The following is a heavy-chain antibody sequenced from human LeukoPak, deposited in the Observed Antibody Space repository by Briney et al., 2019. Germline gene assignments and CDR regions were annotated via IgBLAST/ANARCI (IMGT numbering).Heavy chain of an antibody. Sequence: PSETLSLTCTVSGGSISSYYWSWIRQPLGKGLEWIGYIYYSGSSNHNPSLKSRVTMSVDTSKNQLSLNLTSVTAADTAVYYCAARERLDWIVYWGQGTLVTVSS. D-gene: IGHD3-9*01. CDR3: AARERLDWIVY. V-gene: IGHV4-59*01. J-gene: IGHJ4*02. CDR1: GGSISSYY. CDR2: IYYSGSS.